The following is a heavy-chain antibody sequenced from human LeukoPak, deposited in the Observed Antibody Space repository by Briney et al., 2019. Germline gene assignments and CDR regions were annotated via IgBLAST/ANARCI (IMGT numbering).Heavy chain of an antibody. CDR3: AKNFPGRPFDY. CDR2: FGTGGDDT. V-gene: IGHV3-23*01. CDR1: GFTFSSYG. J-gene: IGHJ4*02. Sequence: SGGSLRLSCAASGFTFSSYGMHWVRQAPGKGLEWVSTFGTGGDDTYYADSVMGRFIISRDNSKNTLYLQINSLRADDTAIYYCAKNFPGRPFDYWGQGALVTVSS. D-gene: IGHD6-6*01.